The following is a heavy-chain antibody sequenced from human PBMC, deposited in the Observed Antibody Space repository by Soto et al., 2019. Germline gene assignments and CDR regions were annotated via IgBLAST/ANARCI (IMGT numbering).Heavy chain of an antibody. D-gene: IGHD3-9*01. V-gene: IGHV1-18*01. J-gene: IGHJ4*02. CDR1: GYTFTSYG. CDR2: ISAYNGNT. CDR3: ARVSITIFPPYYFDY. Sequence: ASVKVSCKASGYTFTSYGISWVRQAPGQGLEWMGWISAYNGNTNYAQKLQGRVTMTTDTSTSTAYMELRSLRSDDTAVYYCARVSITIFPPYYFDYWGQGTLVTVSS.